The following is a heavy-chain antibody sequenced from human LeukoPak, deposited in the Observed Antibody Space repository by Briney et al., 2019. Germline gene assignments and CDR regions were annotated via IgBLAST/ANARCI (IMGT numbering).Heavy chain of an antibody. CDR1: GGSISSGSYY. CDR2: IYTSGST. Sequence: SQTLSLTCTVSGGSISSGSYYWSWIRQPAGKGLEWIGRIYTSGSTSYNPSLKSRVTISVDTSKNQFSLKLSSVTAADTAVYYCARHKDYYYSYMDVWGKGTTVTISS. J-gene: IGHJ6*03. CDR3: ARHKDYYYSYMDV. V-gene: IGHV4-61*02.